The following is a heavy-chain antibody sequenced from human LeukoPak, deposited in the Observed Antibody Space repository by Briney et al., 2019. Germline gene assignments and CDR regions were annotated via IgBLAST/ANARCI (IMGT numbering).Heavy chain of an antibody. D-gene: IGHD2-21*02. Sequence: PGGSLRLSCTASGFTFSSYSMNWVRQAPGKGLEWVSSISSSSSYIYYADSVKGRFTISRDNAKNSLYLQMNSLRAEDTAVYYSASRHTAYCGGDCYRGGFDYWGQGTLVTVSS. CDR2: ISSSSSYI. V-gene: IGHV3-21*01. J-gene: IGHJ4*02. CDR3: ASRHTAYCGGDCYRGGFDY. CDR1: GFTFSSYS.